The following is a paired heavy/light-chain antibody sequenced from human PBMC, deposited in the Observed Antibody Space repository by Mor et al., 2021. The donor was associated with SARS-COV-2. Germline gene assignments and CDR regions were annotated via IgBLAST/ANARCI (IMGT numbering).Light chain of an antibody. J-gene: IGKJ2*01. CDR2: AAS. V-gene: IGKV1-39*01. Sequence: DIQMTQSPSSLSASVGDRVTITCRATQSISNYLNWYQQKPGNAPKLLIYAASSLQSGVPSRFSGSGSGTDFTLTISSLQPEDFATYYCQQSYSTSYTFGQGTKLEIK. CDR1: QSISNY. CDR3: QQSYSTSYT.
Heavy chain of an antibody. D-gene: IGHD3-22*01. CDR3: AILYDNGGYYPRYFDY. CDR2: IYPGDSDT. Sequence: EVQLVQSGAEVKKPGESLKISCKGSGYIFTSYWIGWVRQMPGKGLEWMGIIYPGDSDTRYSPSFQGQVTISADKSISTAFLQWSSLKASDTAMYYCAILYDNGGYYPRYFDYWGQGTLVTVSS. V-gene: IGHV5-51*01. CDR1: GYIFTSYW. J-gene: IGHJ4*02.